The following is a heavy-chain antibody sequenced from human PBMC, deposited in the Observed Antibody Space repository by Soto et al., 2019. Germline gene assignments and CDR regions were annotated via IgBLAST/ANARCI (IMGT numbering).Heavy chain of an antibody. CDR1: GFIFENFG. J-gene: IGHJ5*02. CDR2: ISGSGFKK. Sequence: PGGSLRLSCAASGFIFENFGMSWVRQAPGKGLEWISSISGSGFKKYYADSVKGRFTISRDNSKSTAYPELNNLSAEDTAVYHCAKNQGVELVPLATVDWFDPWGQGSVVTVSS. V-gene: IGHV3-23*01. D-gene: IGHD1-26*01. CDR3: AKNQGVELVPLATVDWFDP.